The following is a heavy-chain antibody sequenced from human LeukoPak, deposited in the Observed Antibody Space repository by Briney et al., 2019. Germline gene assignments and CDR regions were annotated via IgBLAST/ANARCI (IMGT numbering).Heavy chain of an antibody. V-gene: IGHV4-39*01. CDR1: GGSISSSSYY. CDR3: ARHGYYGSGSHFDY. CDR2: IYDSGST. J-gene: IGHJ4*02. Sequence: PSETLSLTCTVSGGSISSSSYYWGWLRQPPGKGLEWFGSIYDSGSTYYNPSLKSRVTISVDTSEIQFYLKLSSVTAADTAVYYCARHGYYGSGSHFDYWGQGTLVTVSS. D-gene: IGHD3-10*01.